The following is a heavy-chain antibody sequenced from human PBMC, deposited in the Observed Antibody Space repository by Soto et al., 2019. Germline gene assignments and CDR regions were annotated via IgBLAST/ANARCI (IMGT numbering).Heavy chain of an antibody. V-gene: IGHV1-3*01. J-gene: IGHJ4*02. Sequence: ASVKVSCKASGYTFTSYAMHWVRQAPGQRLEWMGWINAGNGNTKYSQKFQGRVTITRDTSASTAYMELSSLRSEDTAVYYCARGFQQWLAYFDYWGQGTLVTVSS. CDR3: ARGFQQWLAYFDY. CDR2: INAGNGNT. D-gene: IGHD6-19*01. CDR1: GYTFTSYA.